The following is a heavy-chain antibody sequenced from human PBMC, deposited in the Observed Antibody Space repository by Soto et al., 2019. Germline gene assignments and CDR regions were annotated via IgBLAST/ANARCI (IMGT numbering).Heavy chain of an antibody. J-gene: IGHJ6*02. Sequence: QVQLMQSGADVKKPGSSVKVSCTASGGTFSTSAISWVRQAPGEGLEWVGGIMPILAKTDYAQKFQGRVTISAAESTATAYMELTRLTTDDTAVYYCARDKVRKQLGGNYYYILDVWGQGTAITVSS. D-gene: IGHD1-1*01. CDR3: ARDKVRKQLGGNYYYILDV. V-gene: IGHV1-69*12. CDR2: IMPILAKT. CDR1: GGTFSTSA.